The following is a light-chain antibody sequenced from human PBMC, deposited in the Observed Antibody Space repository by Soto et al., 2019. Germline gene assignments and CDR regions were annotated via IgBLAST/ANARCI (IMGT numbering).Light chain of an antibody. CDR2: DAS. J-gene: IGKJ3*01. CDR1: QGISSA. CDR3: QQFNSYPRT. V-gene: IGKV1-13*02. Sequence: GDRVTITCRASQGISSALAWYQQKPGQAPTLLIYDASSLESGVPSRFSGSGSGTDFTLTISSLQPADCAKYYCQQFNSYPRTFGPGTKVDIK.